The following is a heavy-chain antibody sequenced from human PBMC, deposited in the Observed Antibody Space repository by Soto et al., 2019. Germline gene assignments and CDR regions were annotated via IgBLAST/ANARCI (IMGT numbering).Heavy chain of an antibody. CDR2: IIPILGIA. D-gene: IGHD5-12*01. Sequence: GGSMKVSRQAFGGTLNSYNISWVRQGPGQGLEWMGRIIPILGIANYAQKFQGRVTITADKSTSTAYMELSSLRSEDTAVYYCARDGAYSGYDVIDYWGQGTLVTVSS. J-gene: IGHJ4*02. CDR1: GGTLNSYN. CDR3: ARDGAYSGYDVIDY. V-gene: IGHV1-69*04.